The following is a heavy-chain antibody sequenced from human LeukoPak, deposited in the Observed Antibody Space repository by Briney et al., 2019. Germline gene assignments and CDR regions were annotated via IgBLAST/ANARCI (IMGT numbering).Heavy chain of an antibody. CDR3: ARGGSSSSWYWYY. D-gene: IGHD6-13*01. V-gene: IGHV3-53*01. J-gene: IGHJ4*02. CDR2: IYSGGST. CDR1: GFTVSSNY. Sequence: GGSLRLSCAASGFTVSSNYMSWVRQAPGKGLEWVSIIYSGGSTFYADSVKGRFTISRDNSKNSLYLQMNSLRAEDTAVYYCARGGSSSSWYWYYWGQGTLVTVSS.